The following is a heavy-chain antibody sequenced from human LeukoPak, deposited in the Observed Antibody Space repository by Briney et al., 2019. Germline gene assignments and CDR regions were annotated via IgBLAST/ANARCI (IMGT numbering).Heavy chain of an antibody. CDR1: GFTFSSYG. J-gene: IGHJ4*02. CDR3: AGIPLGGQTVDY. CDR2: IWYDGSNK. Sequence: PGRSLRLSCAASGFTFSSYGMHWVRQAPGRGLEWVAVIWYDGSNKYYADSVKGRFTISRDNSNNALYLQMNSLRAEDTAVYYCAGIPLGGQTVDYWGQGTLVTVSS. V-gene: IGHV3-33*08. D-gene: IGHD3-16*01.